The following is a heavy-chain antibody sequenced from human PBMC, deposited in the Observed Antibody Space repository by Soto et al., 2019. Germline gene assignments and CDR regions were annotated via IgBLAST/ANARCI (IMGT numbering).Heavy chain of an antibody. CDR2: ISWDGGST. J-gene: IGHJ6*02. D-gene: IGHD4-17*01. CDR1: GFTFDDYT. V-gene: IGHV3-43*01. Sequence: EVQLVESGGVVVQPGRSLRLSCAASGFTFDDYTMHWVRQAPGKGLEWVSLISWDGGSTYYADSVKGRFTISRDNSKNSLYLQMNSRRTEDTALYYCAKDYYGDDYDYYGMDVWGQGTTVTVSS. CDR3: AKDYYGDDYDYYGMDV.